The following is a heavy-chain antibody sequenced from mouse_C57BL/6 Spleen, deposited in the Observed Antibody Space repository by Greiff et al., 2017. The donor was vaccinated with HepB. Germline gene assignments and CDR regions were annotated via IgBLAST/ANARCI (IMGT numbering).Heavy chain of an antibody. Sequence: VMLVESGAELVKPGASVKISCKASGYAFSSYWMNWVKQRPGKGLEWIGQIYPGDGDTNYNGKFKGKATLTADKSSSTAYMQLSSLTSEDSAVYFCATDGYYVGFDAYWGQGTLVTVSA. CDR3: ATDGYYVGFDAY. CDR2: IYPGDGDT. J-gene: IGHJ3*01. D-gene: IGHD2-3*01. V-gene: IGHV1-80*01. CDR1: GYAFSSYW.